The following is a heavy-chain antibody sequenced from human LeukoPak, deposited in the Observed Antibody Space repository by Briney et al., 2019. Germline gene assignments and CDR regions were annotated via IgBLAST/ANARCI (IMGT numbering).Heavy chain of an antibody. V-gene: IGHV3-23*01. CDR2: ISGSGGSA. Sequence: GGSLRLSCAASGFTFSSYAMSWVRQAPGKGLEWVSAISGSGGSAYYADSVKGRFTISRDNFKNTLYLQMNSLRAEDTAVYYCAKGLAYCGGDCYAGNDYWGQGTLVTVSS. J-gene: IGHJ4*02. CDR3: AKGLAYCGGDCYAGNDY. D-gene: IGHD2-21*01. CDR1: GFTFSSYA.